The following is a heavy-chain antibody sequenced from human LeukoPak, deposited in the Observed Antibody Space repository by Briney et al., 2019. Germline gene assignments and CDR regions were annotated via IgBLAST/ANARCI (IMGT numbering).Heavy chain of an antibody. CDR3: ARVMYSSGWSFDY. D-gene: IGHD6-19*01. V-gene: IGHV3-7*01. CDR2: IKQDGSEK. CDR1: GFTFSSDA. Sequence: SGGSLRLSCAASGFTFSSDAMSWVRQAPGKGLEWVANIKQDGSEKYYVDSVKGRFTISRDNAKNSLYLQMNSLRAEDTAVYYCARVMYSSGWSFDYWGQGTLVTVSS. J-gene: IGHJ4*02.